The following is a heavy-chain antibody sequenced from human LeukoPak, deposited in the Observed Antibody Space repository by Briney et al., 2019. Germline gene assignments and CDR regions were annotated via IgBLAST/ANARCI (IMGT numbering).Heavy chain of an antibody. Sequence: GASVKLLCKSSGYSFTDYYIHWVRQAPGQGPEWMGSINPNSGGTNYAQKLQGRATMTRDTSITTAYMEVSRLRSDDTAFYYCATSSSSWYIGDWGPVTLVTVSS. CDR1: GYSFTDYY. J-gene: IGHJ1*01. D-gene: IGHD6-13*01. CDR2: INPNSGGT. CDR3: ATSSSSWYIGD. V-gene: IGHV1-2*02.